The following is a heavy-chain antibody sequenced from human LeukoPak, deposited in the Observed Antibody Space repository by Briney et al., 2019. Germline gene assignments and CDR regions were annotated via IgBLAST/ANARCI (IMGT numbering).Heavy chain of an antibody. D-gene: IGHD6-25*01. V-gene: IGHV4-59*01. CDR1: GGSISGYY. J-gene: IGHJ5*02. CDR2: IYYSGST. CDR3: ARRTDSGWKWFDP. Sequence: PSETLSLTCTVSGGSISGYYWSWIRQPPGKRLEWIGYIYYSGSTNYNPSLKSRVTISVDTSKNQFSLKLSSVTAADTAMYYCARRTDSGWKWFDPWGQGTLVTVSS.